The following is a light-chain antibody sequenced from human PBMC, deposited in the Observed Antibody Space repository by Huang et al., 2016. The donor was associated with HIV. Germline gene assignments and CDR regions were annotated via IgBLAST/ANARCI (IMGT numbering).Light chain of an antibody. CDR2: GAS. CDR3: QQYNSWPLT. V-gene: IGKV3-15*01. J-gene: IGKJ3*01. CDR1: QSISNS. Sequence: EIVMTQSPVTLSVSPGERASLSCRAGQSISNSLAWYQQKPGQAPRLHIYGASTRATGVPARFSGSGSATEFTLTINTLQSEDFAVYFCQQYNSWPLTFGPGTKVAIK.